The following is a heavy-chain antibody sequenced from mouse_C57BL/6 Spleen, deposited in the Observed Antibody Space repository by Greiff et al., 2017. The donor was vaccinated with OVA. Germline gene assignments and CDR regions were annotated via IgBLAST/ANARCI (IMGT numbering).Heavy chain of an antibody. CDR2: ISYDGSN. D-gene: IGHD2-5*01. CDR3: ARGGSNYDYYAMDY. V-gene: IGHV3-6*01. Sequence: EVKLVESGPGLVKPSQSLSLTCSVTGYSITSGYYWNWIRQFPGNKLEWMGYISYDGSNNYNPSLKNRISITRDTSKNQFFLKLNSVTTEDTATYYCARGGSNYDYYAMDYWGQGTSVTVSS. CDR1: GYSITSGYY. J-gene: IGHJ4*01.